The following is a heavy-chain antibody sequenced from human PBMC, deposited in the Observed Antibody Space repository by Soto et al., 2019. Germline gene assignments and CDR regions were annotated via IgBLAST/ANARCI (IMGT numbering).Heavy chain of an antibody. D-gene: IGHD3-3*01. CDR3: ATAARDCWSGYYYYGMDV. V-gene: IGHV1-24*01. CDR1: GYTLTELS. CDR2: FDPEDGET. Sequence: ASVKVSCKVSGYTLTELSMHWVRQAPGKGLEWMGGFDPEDGETIYAQKFQGRVTMTEDTSTDTAYMELSSLRSEDTAVYYCATAARDCWSGYYYYGMDVWGEGTKDIVT. J-gene: IGHJ6*02.